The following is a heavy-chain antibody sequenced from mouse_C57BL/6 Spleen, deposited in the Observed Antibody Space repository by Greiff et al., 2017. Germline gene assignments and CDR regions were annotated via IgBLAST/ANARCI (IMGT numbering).Heavy chain of an antibody. CDR2: ISSGSSTI. CDR1: GFTFSDYG. CDR3: AKPLYGSSYRYYAMDY. Sequence: EVKLQESGGGLVKPGGSLKLSCAASGFTFSDYGMHWVRQAPEKGLEWVAYISSGSSTIYYADPVKGRFTISRDNAKNTLFLQMTSLRSEDTAMYYCAKPLYGSSYRYYAMDYWGQGTSVTVSS. V-gene: IGHV5-17*01. D-gene: IGHD1-1*01. J-gene: IGHJ4*01.